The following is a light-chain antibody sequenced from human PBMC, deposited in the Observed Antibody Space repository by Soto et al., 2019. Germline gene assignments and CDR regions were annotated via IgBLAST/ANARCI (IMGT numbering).Light chain of an antibody. Sequence: QSALTQPPSVSGSPGQSITISCTATTSDVGGFDSVSWYQQHPGTAPRVIIYEVSNRPSGVSYRFSGSKSANTASLTISGLQADDEADYYCSSYTTSNTWLFGGGTQLTVL. J-gene: IGLJ3*02. V-gene: IGLV2-14*01. CDR1: TSDVGGFDS. CDR2: EVS. CDR3: SSYTTSNTWL.